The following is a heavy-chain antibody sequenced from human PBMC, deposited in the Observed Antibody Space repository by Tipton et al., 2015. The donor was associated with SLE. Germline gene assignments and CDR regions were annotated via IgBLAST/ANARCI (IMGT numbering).Heavy chain of an antibody. CDR3: ARDRSQQPDAFDI. CDR1: GGSISSYY. Sequence: TLSLTCIVSGGSISSYYWSWIRLPPGKGLEWIGYIYYSGSTNYNPSLKSRVTISVDTSKNQFSLKLSSVTAADTAVYYCARDRSQQPDAFDIWGQGTMVTVSS. D-gene: IGHD6-13*01. V-gene: IGHV4-59*01. J-gene: IGHJ3*02. CDR2: IYYSGST.